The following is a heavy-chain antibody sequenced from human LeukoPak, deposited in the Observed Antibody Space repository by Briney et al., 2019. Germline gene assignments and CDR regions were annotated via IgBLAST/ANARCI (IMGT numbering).Heavy chain of an antibody. CDR3: AKDLSSRPFYFYYMDG. V-gene: IGHV3-23*01. Sequence: PGGSLRLSCAASGFTFSSYAMSWVRQAPGKGREWVSAISGSGGSTYYADSVKGRFTISRDNSKNTLYLQMNSLRAEDTAVHYCAKDLSSRPFYFYYMDGWGKGTTVTVSS. CDR1: GFTFSSYA. CDR2: ISGSGGST. J-gene: IGHJ6*03. D-gene: IGHD6-13*01.